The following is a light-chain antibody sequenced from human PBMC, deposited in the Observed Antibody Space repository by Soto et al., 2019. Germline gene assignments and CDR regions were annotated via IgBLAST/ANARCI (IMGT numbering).Light chain of an antibody. V-gene: IGLV2-14*01. Sequence: QSALTHPASVSGPPGQSITISCTRTSSNVGGYTYVSWYQQHPGKAPKLMIYEVTNRPSGVSDRFSGSKSDNTASLTISGHQAEDEADYLCGSYTTSRTWVLGEGTELTVL. J-gene: IGLJ3*02. CDR2: EVT. CDR3: GSYTTSRTWV. CDR1: SSNVGGYTY.